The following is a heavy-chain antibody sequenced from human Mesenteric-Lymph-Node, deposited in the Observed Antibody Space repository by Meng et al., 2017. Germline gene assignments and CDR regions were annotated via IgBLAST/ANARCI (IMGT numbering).Heavy chain of an antibody. CDR3: ANNSDGAFDI. Sequence: GSLRLSCNVSGVSISNYYWSWIRQPPGKGLDWIGFIYDSGSTNYNPSLKSRVTISLDTPNNRFSLRLNSVTAADTAVYYCANNSDGAFDIWGQGTMVTVSS. J-gene: IGHJ3*02. CDR2: IYDSGST. CDR1: GVSISNYY. D-gene: IGHD3-10*01. V-gene: IGHV4-59*01.